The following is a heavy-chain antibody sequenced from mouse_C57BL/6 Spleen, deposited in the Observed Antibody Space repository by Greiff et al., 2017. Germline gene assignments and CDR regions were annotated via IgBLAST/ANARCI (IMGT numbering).Heavy chain of an antibody. V-gene: IGHV5-4*01. Sequence: DVQLVESGGGLVKPGGSLKLSCAASGFTFSSYAMSWVRQTPEKRLEWVATISDGGSYTYYPDNVKGRFTISRDNAKNNLYLQMSHLKSEDTAMYYCARDQTSFDYWGQGTTLTVSS. CDR1: GFTFSSYA. J-gene: IGHJ2*01. CDR3: ARDQTSFDY. CDR2: ISDGGSYT.